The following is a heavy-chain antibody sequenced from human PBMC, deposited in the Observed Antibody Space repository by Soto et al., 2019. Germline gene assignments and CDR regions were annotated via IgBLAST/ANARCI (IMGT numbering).Heavy chain of an antibody. CDR3: ARASNYYDSSGYQYYFDY. Sequence: PSETLSLTCAVCGGSISSGGYSWSWIRQPPGKGLEWIGYIYHSGSTYYNPSLKSRVTISVDRSKNQFSLKLSSVTAADTAVYYCARASNYYDSSGYQYYFDYWGQGTLVTVSS. CDR1: GGSISSGGYS. CDR2: IYHSGST. V-gene: IGHV4-30-2*01. J-gene: IGHJ4*02. D-gene: IGHD3-22*01.